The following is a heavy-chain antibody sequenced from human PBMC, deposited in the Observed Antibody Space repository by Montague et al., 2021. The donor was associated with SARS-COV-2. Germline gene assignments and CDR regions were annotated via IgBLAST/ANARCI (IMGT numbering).Heavy chain of an antibody. CDR3: ARVGYSYGHVSSAFDI. V-gene: IGHV3-66*01. Sequence: SLRLSCAASGFTVSSNYMSWVRQAPGKGLEWVSVIYSGGSTYYADSVKGRCTFSRDNSKNTLYLQMNSLRAEETAVYYCARVGYSYGHVSSAFDIWGQGTMVTVSS. CDR1: GFTVSSNY. D-gene: IGHD5-18*01. J-gene: IGHJ3*02. CDR2: IYSGGST.